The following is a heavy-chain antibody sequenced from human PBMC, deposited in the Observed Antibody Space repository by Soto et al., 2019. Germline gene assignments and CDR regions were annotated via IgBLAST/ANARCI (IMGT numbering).Heavy chain of an antibody. Sequence: SETLSLTCTVSGGSISSYYWSWIRQPPGKGLEWIGYIYYNGSTNYNPSLKSRVTISVDTSKNQFSLKLSSVTAADTAVYYCARSTVGATNGMDVWGQGTTVTVSS. V-gene: IGHV4-59*01. CDR1: GGSISSYY. D-gene: IGHD1-26*01. J-gene: IGHJ6*02. CDR2: IYYNGST. CDR3: ARSTVGATNGMDV.